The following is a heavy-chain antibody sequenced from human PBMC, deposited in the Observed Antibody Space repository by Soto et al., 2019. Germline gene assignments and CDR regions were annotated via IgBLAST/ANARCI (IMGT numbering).Heavy chain of an antibody. Sequence: GGSLRLSCAASGFTFSGSAMHWVRQASGKGLEWVGRIRSKANSYATAYAASVKGRFTISRDDSKNTAYLQMNSLKTEDTAVYYCTSSPPYCSGGSCYQSGYGMDVWGQGTTVTVSS. D-gene: IGHD2-15*01. J-gene: IGHJ6*02. V-gene: IGHV3-73*01. CDR3: TSSPPYCSGGSCYQSGYGMDV. CDR1: GFTFSGSA. CDR2: IRSKANSYAT.